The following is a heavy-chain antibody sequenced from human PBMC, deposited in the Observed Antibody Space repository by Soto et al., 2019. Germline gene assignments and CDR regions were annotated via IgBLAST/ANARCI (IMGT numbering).Heavy chain of an antibody. CDR3: ARDWGRSDVVPAAISAMDV. Sequence: GXSVKVSSKACGVGFSCYASRWLRHAPGQGLEWMGGIIPIFGIATYAQNFQGRVTITADKSTSTAYMELSSLRSEDTAVYYCARDWGRSDVVPAAISAMDVWGKGTTVTVSS. CDR1: GVGFSCYA. J-gene: IGHJ6*04. V-gene: IGHV1-69*17. D-gene: IGHD2-2*01. CDR2: IIPIFGIA.